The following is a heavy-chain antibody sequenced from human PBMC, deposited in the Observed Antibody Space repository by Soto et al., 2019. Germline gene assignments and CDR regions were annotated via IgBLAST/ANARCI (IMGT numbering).Heavy chain of an antibody. CDR1: GYSFTSYW. J-gene: IGHJ6*02. CDR3: ARVMTTASRNNYYYGMDV. D-gene: IGHD4-17*01. Sequence: PGESLKISCKGSGYSFTSYWIGWVRQMPGKGLEWMGIIYPGDSDTRYSPSFQGQVTISADKSISTAYLQWSSLKASDTAMYYCARVMTTASRNNYYYGMDVWGQGTTVTVSS. CDR2: IYPGDSDT. V-gene: IGHV5-51*01.